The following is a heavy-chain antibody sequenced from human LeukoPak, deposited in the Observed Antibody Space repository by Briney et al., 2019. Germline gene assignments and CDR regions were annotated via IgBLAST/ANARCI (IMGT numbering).Heavy chain of an antibody. CDR3: ARDYYGSGRLTYGMDV. V-gene: IGHV3-74*01. D-gene: IGHD3-10*01. J-gene: IGHJ6*02. CDR2: INSDGSST. CDR1: GFTFSSYW. Sequence: GGSLRLSCAASGFTFSSYWMHWVRHTPEKGLVWVSRINSDGSSTSYADSVKGRFSISRDNSKNTLYLQMNSLRAEDTAVYYCARDYYGSGRLTYGMDVWGQGTTVTVSS.